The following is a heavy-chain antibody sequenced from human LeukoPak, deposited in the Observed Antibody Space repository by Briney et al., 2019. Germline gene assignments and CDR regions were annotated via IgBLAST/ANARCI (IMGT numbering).Heavy chain of an antibody. CDR2: INAYNGNK. V-gene: IGHV1-18*01. CDR1: DYTFSSDG. J-gene: IGHJ4*02. Sequence: GASVKVSCKTSDYTFSSDGSTWVRQAPGKGLEWMGWINAYNGNKNYAQKFQGRVTMTTDTSTNTAYMDLRSLRSDDTAIYYCANRGQQLYDYWGQGTLVTVSS. D-gene: IGHD6-13*01. CDR3: ANRGQQLYDY.